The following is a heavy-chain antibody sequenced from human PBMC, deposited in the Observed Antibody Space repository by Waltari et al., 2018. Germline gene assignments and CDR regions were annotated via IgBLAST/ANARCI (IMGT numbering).Heavy chain of an antibody. CDR2: IFHSGKT. D-gene: IGHD3-22*01. V-gene: IGHV4-38-2*01. J-gene: IGHJ4*02. Sequence: QVQMQESGPGLVKPSETLSLNCDVSGYSISGYFWGWIRQPPGKGLEWIGSIFHSGKTYYNPSRKSLVTLSVDTSKNQISLKLSSVTAADTAVYYCARSSGYYSFSYWGQGTLVTVSS. CDR1: GYSISGYF. CDR3: ARSSGYYSFSY.